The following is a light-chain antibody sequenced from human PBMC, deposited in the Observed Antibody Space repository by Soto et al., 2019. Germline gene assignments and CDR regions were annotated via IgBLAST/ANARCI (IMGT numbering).Light chain of an antibody. CDR3: MQALPPPIT. V-gene: IGKV2-28*01. CDR1: QSRLHSNGYNY. Sequence: DIVVTQSPLSLPVTPGEPASISCRSSQSRLHSNGYNYLDWYLQKPWQSPLLLIDMGSNRASGVPGRFSRRGSGTDITLKIRIVEAEDVGVYYCMQALPPPITFGQGTRLDIK. J-gene: IGKJ5*01. CDR2: MGS.